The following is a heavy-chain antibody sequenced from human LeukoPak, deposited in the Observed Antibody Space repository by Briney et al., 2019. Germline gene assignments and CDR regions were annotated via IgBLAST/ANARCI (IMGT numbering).Heavy chain of an antibody. D-gene: IGHD3-3*01. V-gene: IGHV4-39*01. J-gene: IGHJ5*02. CDR2: VYYSGST. Sequence: SEALSLTCTVSGDSISSGAFYWGWIRQPPGKGLQWIGSVYYSGSTYYNPSLKSRVTISVDTSNNQFSLRLTSVTAADAAMYYCARQRNVAQSFDFWSGPVNWFHPWGQGTLVTVSS. CDR1: GDSISSGAFY. CDR3: ARQRNVAQSFDFWSGPVNWFHP.